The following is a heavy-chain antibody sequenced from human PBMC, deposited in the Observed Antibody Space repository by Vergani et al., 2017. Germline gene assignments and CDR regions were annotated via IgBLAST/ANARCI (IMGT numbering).Heavy chain of an antibody. Sequence: QVQLVQSGAEVKKPGSSVKVSCKASGGTFSSYAISWVRQAPGQGLDGMGGIIPIFGTDNYAQKFQGRVKITADESTSTAYMELSSLRSEDTAVYYCARAIGSWGWFDPWGQGTLVTVSS. J-gene: IGHJ5*02. V-gene: IGHV1-69*01. CDR1: GGTFSSYA. CDR3: ARAIGSWGWFDP. D-gene: IGHD3-16*01. CDR2: IIPIFGTD.